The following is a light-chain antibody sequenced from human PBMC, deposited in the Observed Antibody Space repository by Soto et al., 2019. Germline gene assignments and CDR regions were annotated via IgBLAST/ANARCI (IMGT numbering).Light chain of an antibody. J-gene: IGLJ3*02. V-gene: IGLV1-40*01. CDR1: SSNIVAIYD. Sequence: QSALTQPPSVSGAPGQRGTISCTGSSSNIVAIYDVHWYQQLPGTAPKLLIYGNTNRPSGVPDRFSGSKSGTSASLAITGLQAEDEADYYCQSYDSSLSGWVFGGGTKLTVL. CDR3: QSYDSSLSGWV. CDR2: GNT.